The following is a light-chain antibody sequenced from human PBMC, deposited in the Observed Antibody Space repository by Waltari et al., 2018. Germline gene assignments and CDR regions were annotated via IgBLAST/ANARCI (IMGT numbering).Light chain of an antibody. J-gene: IGKJ1*01. CDR1: QTVLYSANNKNY. V-gene: IGKV4-1*01. CDR2: WES. Sequence: DIVMTQSPDSLAVSLGERAPIHCKSSQTVLYSANNKNYLTWYQHKPGQPPKLLISWESIRESGVPDRVTGSGSGTDFTLTISSLQAEDVAVYYCQQHYTTPWTFGQGTKVEIK. CDR3: QQHYTTPWT.